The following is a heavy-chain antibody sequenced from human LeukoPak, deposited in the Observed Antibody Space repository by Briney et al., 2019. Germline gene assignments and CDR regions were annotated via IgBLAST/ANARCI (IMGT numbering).Heavy chain of an antibody. CDR2: IIPILGIA. V-gene: IGHV1-69*04. D-gene: IGHD3-22*01. Sequence: GASVKVSCKASGGAFSSYAISWVRQAPGQGLEWMGRIIPILGIANYAQKFQGRVTITADKSTSTAYMELSSLRSEDTAVYYCARDRGYYDSSGYHISNWGQGTLVTVSS. J-gene: IGHJ4*02. CDR1: GGAFSSYA. CDR3: ARDRGYYDSSGYHISN.